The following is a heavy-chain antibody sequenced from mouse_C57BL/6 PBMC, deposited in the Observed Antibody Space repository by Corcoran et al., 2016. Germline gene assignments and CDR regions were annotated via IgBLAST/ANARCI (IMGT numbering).Heavy chain of an antibody. J-gene: IGHJ4*01. D-gene: IGHD2-3*01. Sequence: QIQLVQSGPELKKPGETVKISCKASGYTFTTYGMSWVKQAPGKGLKWMGWINTYSGVPTYADDFKGRFAFSLETSASTAYLQINNLKNEDTATYFCARGDDYYEYALDYWGQGTTVTVSS. CDR3: ARGDDYYEYALDY. CDR2: INTYSGVP. CDR1: GYTFTTYG. V-gene: IGHV9-3*01.